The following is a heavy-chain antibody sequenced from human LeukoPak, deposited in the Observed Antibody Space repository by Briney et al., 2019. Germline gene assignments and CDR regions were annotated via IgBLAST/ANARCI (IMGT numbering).Heavy chain of an antibody. V-gene: IGHV3-23*01. J-gene: IGHJ4*02. CDR1: GFTFSSYA. CDR2: ISGSGGST. Sequence: PGGSLRLSCAASGFTFSSYAMSWVRQAPGKGLEWVSAISGSGGSTYYADFVKGRFTISRDNSKNTLYLQMNSLRAEDTAVYYCAKSDFWSGYYPPPDYWGQGTLVTVSS. CDR3: AKSDFWSGYYPPPDY. D-gene: IGHD3-3*01.